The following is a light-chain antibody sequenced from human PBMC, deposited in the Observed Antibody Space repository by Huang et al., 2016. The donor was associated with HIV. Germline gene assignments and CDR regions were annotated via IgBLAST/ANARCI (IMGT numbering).Light chain of an antibody. CDR3: QQSSSTPWT. Sequence: DIQMTQSPSSLSASVGDRVTITCRASQSISSYLNWYQQKPGKAPTLLIYAASSLQSGVPSRFSGSGSGTDFTVTISSLQPEDFATDYCQQSSSTPWTFGQGTKVEIK. CDR1: QSISSY. J-gene: IGKJ1*01. V-gene: IGKV1-39*01. CDR2: AAS.